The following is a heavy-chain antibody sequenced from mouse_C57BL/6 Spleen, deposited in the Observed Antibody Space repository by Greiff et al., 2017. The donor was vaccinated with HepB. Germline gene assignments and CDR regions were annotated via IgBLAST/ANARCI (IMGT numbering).Heavy chain of an antibody. D-gene: IGHD2-4*01. CDR2: IYPGSGNT. CDR3: ARNDYDVGYFDY. CDR1: GYTFTDYY. V-gene: IGHV1-76*01. J-gene: IGHJ2*01. Sequence: VQGVESGAELVRPGASVKLSCKASGYTFTDYYINWVKQRPGQGLEWIARIYPGSGNTYYNEKFKGKATLTAEKSSSTAYMQLSSLTSEDSAVYFCARNDYDVGYFDYWGQGTTLTVSS.